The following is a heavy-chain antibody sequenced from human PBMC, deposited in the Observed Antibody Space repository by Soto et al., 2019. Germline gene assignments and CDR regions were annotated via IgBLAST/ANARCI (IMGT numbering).Heavy chain of an antibody. CDR3: ARDPTGCGGDCYSDCMDV. CDR2: IIPIFGTA. J-gene: IGHJ6*02. Sequence: SVKGPCKASGGTFSSCAISWVRQEPGQGLEWMGGIIPIFGTANYAQKFQGRGTITADESTSTAYLELSNLRSEDTAVYYCARDPTGCGGDCYSDCMDVWGQGTTVTVSS. V-gene: IGHV1-69*13. CDR1: GGTFSSCA. D-gene: IGHD2-21*02.